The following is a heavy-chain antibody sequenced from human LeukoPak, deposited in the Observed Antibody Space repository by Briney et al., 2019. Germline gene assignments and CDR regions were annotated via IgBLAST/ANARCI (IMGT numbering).Heavy chain of an antibody. CDR2: IWYDGSNK. D-gene: IGHD3-10*01. V-gene: IGHV3-33*06. CDR1: GFTFSSYG. Sequence: GSLRLSCAASGFTFSSYGMHWVRQAPGKGLEWVAVIWYDGSNKYYADSVKGGFTVSRDNSRNTLYLQINSLRAEDTAVYYCAKSLLWFGELSGHDYWGQGTLVTVSS. J-gene: IGHJ4*02. CDR3: AKSLLWFGELSGHDY.